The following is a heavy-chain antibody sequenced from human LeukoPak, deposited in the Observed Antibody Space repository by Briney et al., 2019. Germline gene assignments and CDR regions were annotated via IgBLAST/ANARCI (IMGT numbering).Heavy chain of an antibody. J-gene: IGHJ4*02. CDR3: ARGSTGDKSNN. CDR2: IYYSGST. D-gene: IGHD7-27*01. CDR1: GGSISSGDYY. Sequence: PSETLSLTCTVSGGSISSGDYYWSWIRQPPGKGLEWIGYIYYSGSTYYNPSLKSRLTISLDTSENQFSLKLSSMTAADTAVYYCARGSTGDKSNNWGQGTLVTVSS. V-gene: IGHV4-30-4*01.